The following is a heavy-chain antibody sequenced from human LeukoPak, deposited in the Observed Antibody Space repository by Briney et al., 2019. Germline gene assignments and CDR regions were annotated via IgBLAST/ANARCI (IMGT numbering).Heavy chain of an antibody. D-gene: IGHD3-16*01. CDR2: ISSSSTSI. V-gene: IGHV3-21*04. CDR1: GFTFRTYS. Sequence: GGSLRLSCAASGFTFRTYSMNWVRQAPGKGLEWVSSISSSSTSIYYADAVKGRFTISRDNAKNSLYLQMNSLRAEDTAVYFCAANTQSGYWGQGALVTVSS. J-gene: IGHJ4*02. CDR3: AANTQSGY.